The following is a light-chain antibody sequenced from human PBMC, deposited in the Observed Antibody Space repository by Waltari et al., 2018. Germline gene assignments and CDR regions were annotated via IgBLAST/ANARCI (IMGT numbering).Light chain of an antibody. V-gene: IGKV4-1*01. J-gene: IGKJ1*01. CDR1: HRFLCRTNNKNC. CDR2: WAS. Sequence: DIVMTQSPDSLAVSLGERATINCKSSHRFLCRTNNKNCLAWYQQKPGQPPKLLIYWASTRESGVPDRFSGSGSGTDFTLTISSLQAEDVAVYYCQQYDSTPTWTFGQGTKVEIK. CDR3: QQYDSTPTWT.